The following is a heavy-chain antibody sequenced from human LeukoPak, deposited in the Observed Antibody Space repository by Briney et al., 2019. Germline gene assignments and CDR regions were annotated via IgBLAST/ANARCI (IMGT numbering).Heavy chain of an antibody. Sequence: PGRSLRLSCAASGFTFSSYGMHWVRQAPGKGLEWVAVISYDGSNKYYADSVKGRFTISRDNSKNTLYLQMNSLRAEDTDVYYCAKDSMATITIDYWGQGTLVTVSS. CDR2: ISYDGSNK. CDR1: GFTFSSYG. J-gene: IGHJ4*02. D-gene: IGHD5-24*01. CDR3: AKDSMATITIDY. V-gene: IGHV3-30*18.